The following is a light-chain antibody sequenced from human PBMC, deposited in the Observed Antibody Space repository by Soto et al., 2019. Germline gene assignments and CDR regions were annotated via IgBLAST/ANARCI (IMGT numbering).Light chain of an antibody. CDR2: KAS. J-gene: IGKJ1*01. CDR3: QQCNIYPWT. V-gene: IGKV1-5*03. Sequence: DIQMTQSPSTLSASVGDRVTITCRANESISSWLAWYQQRPGKAPKVLIYKASNLESGVPSRFSGSGSGTEFTLTISSLQPDDFATYYCQQCNIYPWTFGHGTKVEV. CDR1: ESISSW.